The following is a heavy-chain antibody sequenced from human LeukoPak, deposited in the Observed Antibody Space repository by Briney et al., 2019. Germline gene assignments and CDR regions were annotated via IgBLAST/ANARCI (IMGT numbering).Heavy chain of an antibody. CDR3: ASEDIVVVPAAMQTYNWFDP. Sequence: SETLSLTCTVSGGSISSSSYYWGWIRQPPGKGLEWIGSIYYSGSTYYNPSLKSRVTISLDTSKNQFSLKLSSVTAADTAVYYCASEDIVVVPAAMQTYNWFDPWGQGTLVTVSS. CDR2: IYYSGST. D-gene: IGHD2-2*01. V-gene: IGHV4-39*01. CDR1: GGSISSSSYY. J-gene: IGHJ5*02.